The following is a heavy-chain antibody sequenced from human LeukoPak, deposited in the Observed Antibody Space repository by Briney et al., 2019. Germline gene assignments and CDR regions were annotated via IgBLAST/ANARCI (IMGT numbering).Heavy chain of an antibody. CDR3: ARASGYYDSGGSQDH. CDR2: IDADGLKT. CDR1: GFTFSSYW. D-gene: IGHD3-22*01. J-gene: IGHJ4*02. Sequence: GGSLRLSCAASGFTFSSYWMHWVRQALGKGLVWVSRIDADGLKTNYADSVKGRFTVSTDNAKNTLYLQMDSLNAEDTAVYYCARASGYYDSGGSQDHWGQGTLVTVSS. V-gene: IGHV3-74*01.